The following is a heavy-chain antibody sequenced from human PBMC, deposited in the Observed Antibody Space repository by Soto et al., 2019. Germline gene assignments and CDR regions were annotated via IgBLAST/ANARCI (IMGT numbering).Heavy chain of an antibody. CDR1: GYTFTSNN. J-gene: IGHJ6*02. Sequence: ASVKVSCKASGYTFTSNNIHWVRRAPGQGLEWMGRINPSSGGTIYAQKFQGRVSMTRDTSTSTVYMELSSLRSDDTAVYYCAGRCRGGRCFSSYAMDVWGQGTTVTVSS. CDR2: INPSSGGT. D-gene: IGHD2-15*01. CDR3: AGRCRGGRCFSSYAMDV. V-gene: IGHV1-46*01.